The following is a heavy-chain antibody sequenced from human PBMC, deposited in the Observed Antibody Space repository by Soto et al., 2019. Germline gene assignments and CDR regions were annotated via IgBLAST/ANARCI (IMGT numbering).Heavy chain of an antibody. D-gene: IGHD2-8*01. CDR2: INPKSGGT. Sequence: GASVKVSCRASGYSFTDYHIHWVRQAPGQGLEWLGRINPKSGGTSTAQKFQGWVTMTTDTSISTASMELTRLTSDDTAIYYCARGDSTDCSNGVCSFFYNHDMDVWGQGTTVTVSS. CDR3: ARGDSTDCSNGVCSFFYNHDMDV. J-gene: IGHJ6*02. V-gene: IGHV1-2*04. CDR1: GYSFTDYH.